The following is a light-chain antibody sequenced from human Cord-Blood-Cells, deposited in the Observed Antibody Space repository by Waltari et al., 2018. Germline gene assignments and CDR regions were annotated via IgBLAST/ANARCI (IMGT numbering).Light chain of an antibody. CDR1: SSDVGGYNY. Sequence: QSALTQPASVSGSPGQSITISCTGTSSDVGGYNYASCYQQHPGKAPKLMIYDVRKRPSGVSNRFSGSKSGNTASLTISGLQAEDEADYYCSSYTSSSTWVFGGGTKLTVL. J-gene: IGLJ3*02. CDR2: DVR. V-gene: IGLV2-14*01. CDR3: SSYTSSSTWV.